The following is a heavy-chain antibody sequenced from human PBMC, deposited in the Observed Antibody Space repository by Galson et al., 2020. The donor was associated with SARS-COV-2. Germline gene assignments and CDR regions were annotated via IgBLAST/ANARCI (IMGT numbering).Heavy chain of an antibody. Sequence: AGSLRLSCGASGFGFSYYWISWVRQPPGRGLEWVASIKHDGSGKYYVDSVKGRFTISSDNPKNSLFLQMNNLRVEDTAVYHCARVDCSGGSCYPGNYWGQGTLVTVST. D-gene: IGHD2-15*01. CDR3: ARVDCSGGSCYPGNY. J-gene: IGHJ4*02. CDR2: IKHDGSGK. V-gene: IGHV3-7*03. CDR1: GFGFSYYW.